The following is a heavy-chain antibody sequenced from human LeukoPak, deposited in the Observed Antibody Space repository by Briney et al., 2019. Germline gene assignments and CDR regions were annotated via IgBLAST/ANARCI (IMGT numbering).Heavy chain of an antibody. D-gene: IGHD2-2*01. CDR1: GGSISSYY. J-gene: IGHJ6*03. CDR3: AREPARLRYMDV. CDR2: IYYSGST. Sequence: PETLSLTCTVSGGSISSYYWSWIRQPPGKGLEWIGYIYYSGSTNYNPSLKSRVTISVDTSKNQFSLKLSSVTAADTAVYYCAREPARLRYMDVWGKGTTVTASS. V-gene: IGHV4-59*01.